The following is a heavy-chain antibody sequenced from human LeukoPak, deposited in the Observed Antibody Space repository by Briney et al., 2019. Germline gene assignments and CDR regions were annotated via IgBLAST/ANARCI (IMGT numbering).Heavy chain of an antibody. Sequence: SVKVSCKASGFTFTSSAMQWVRQARGQRLEWIGWIAVGSGNTNYAQKFQERVTITRDMSTSTAYMELSSLRSEDTAVYYCAADSHTTDYGDYETDYYYYGMDVWGQGTTVTVSS. D-gene: IGHD4-17*01. CDR1: GFTFTSSA. J-gene: IGHJ6*02. V-gene: IGHV1-58*02. CDR3: AADSHTTDYGDYETDYYYYGMDV. CDR2: IAVGSGNT.